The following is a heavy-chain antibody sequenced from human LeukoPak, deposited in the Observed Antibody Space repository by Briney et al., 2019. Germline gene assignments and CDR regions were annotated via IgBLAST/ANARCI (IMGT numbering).Heavy chain of an antibody. Sequence: SETLSLTCTVSGGSISGYYRNWIRQSPGKGLEWIGEINHSGSTHYNPSLKSRVTISVDTSQKQFSLSLTSVTAADTAVYYCARGRYLTTSGGAAAGFLDYWDQGSLVTVST. CDR1: GGSISGYY. V-gene: IGHV4-34*01. D-gene: IGHD6-13*01. CDR3: ARGRYLTTSGGAAAGFLDY. CDR2: INHSGST. J-gene: IGHJ4*02.